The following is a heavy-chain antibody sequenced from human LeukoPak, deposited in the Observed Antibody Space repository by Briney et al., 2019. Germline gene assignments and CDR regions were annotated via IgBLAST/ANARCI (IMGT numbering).Heavy chain of an antibody. J-gene: IGHJ5*02. CDR3: VRASYYYDTSGSPRGWFDP. D-gene: IGHD3-22*01. Sequence: GGSLRLSCAASGFTFSSYEMNWVRQAPGKGLEWVSYISSSGSTIYYADSVKGRFTISRDNAKNSLYLQMNSLRAEDTAVYYCVRASYYYDTSGSPRGWFDPWGQGTLVTVSS. V-gene: IGHV3-48*03. CDR1: GFTFSSYE. CDR2: ISSSGSTI.